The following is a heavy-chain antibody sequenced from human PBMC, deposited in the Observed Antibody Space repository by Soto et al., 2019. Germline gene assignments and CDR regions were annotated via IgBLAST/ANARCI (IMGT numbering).Heavy chain of an antibody. J-gene: IGHJ6*02. CDR2: INGGNGNT. D-gene: IGHD3-9*01. CDR1: GYTFSNYA. V-gene: IGHV1-3*01. CDR3: ARDGPIYDILSARYFYGMDV. Sequence: ASVKVSCKANGYTFSNYAMHWVRQAPGQGLEWMGWINGGNGNTKYSQKFQGRVTITRDTSASTAYMELSSLRSEDTAVYYCARDGPIYDILSARYFYGMDVWGQGTTVTVSS.